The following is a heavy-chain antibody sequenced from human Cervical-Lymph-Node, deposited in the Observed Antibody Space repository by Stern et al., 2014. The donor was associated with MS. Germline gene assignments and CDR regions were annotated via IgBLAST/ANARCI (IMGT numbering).Heavy chain of an antibody. D-gene: IGHD2-21*02. Sequence: VQLVAPGAEVKKPGASVKVSCKVSGYTLSEISMHWVRQAPRKGLEWMGGFEPEDGKTRYAQKFQGRVTMAEDRSTDTAYMELSSLRSEDTAVYYCATHRGRVTYYYGMDVWGQGTTVTVSS. CDR1: GYTLSEIS. CDR2: FEPEDGKT. CDR3: ATHRGRVTYYYGMDV. J-gene: IGHJ6*02. V-gene: IGHV1-24*01.